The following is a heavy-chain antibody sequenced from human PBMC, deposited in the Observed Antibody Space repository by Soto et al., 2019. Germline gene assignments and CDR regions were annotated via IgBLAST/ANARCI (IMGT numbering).Heavy chain of an antibody. Sequence: SETLSLTCSVSGDSISSYYWSWIRQPAGKGLEWIGRIYTSEDTNYNPSLKSRVTMSVDTSKNQFSLKLSSVTAADTAVYYCSREYTKTVDGPTPYYFDYWGQGTLVTVSS. V-gene: IGHV4-4*07. J-gene: IGHJ4*02. CDR1: GDSISSYY. D-gene: IGHD6-19*01. CDR3: SREYTKTVDGPTPYYFDY. CDR2: IYTSEDT.